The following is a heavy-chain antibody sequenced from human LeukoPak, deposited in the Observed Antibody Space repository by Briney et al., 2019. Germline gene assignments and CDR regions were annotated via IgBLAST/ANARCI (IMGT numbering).Heavy chain of an antibody. CDR1: GGSISSSRYY. D-gene: IGHD7-27*01. Sequence: SETLSLTCTVSGGSISSSRYYWGWIREPPGKGLERIGSIYYSGSTYYNPSLKSRVTISVDTSKNQFSLKLSSVTAADTAVYYCARTIKLGISAFDIWGPGTMVTVSS. V-gene: IGHV4-39*01. CDR2: IYYSGST. CDR3: ARTIKLGISAFDI. J-gene: IGHJ3*02.